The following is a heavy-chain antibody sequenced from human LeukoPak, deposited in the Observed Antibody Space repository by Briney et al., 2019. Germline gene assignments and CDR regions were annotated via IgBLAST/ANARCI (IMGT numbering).Heavy chain of an antibody. CDR3: AKGRRGYSYGPPFDY. Sequence: GGSLRLSCAASGFTFSDYYMSWIRQAPGKGLEWVAVISYDGSNKYYADSVKGRFTISRDNSKNTLYLQMNSLRAEDTAVYYCAKGRRGYSYGPPFDYWGQGTLVTVSS. CDR2: ISYDGSNK. D-gene: IGHD5-18*01. CDR1: GFTFSDYY. J-gene: IGHJ4*02. V-gene: IGHV3-30*18.